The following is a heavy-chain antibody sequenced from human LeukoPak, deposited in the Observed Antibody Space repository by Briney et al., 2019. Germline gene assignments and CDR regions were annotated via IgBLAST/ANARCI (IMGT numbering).Heavy chain of an antibody. D-gene: IGHD1-20*01. CDR3: VKLDRGYNYHI. CDR1: GFTFSTYA. CDR2: ITTNGDST. V-gene: IGHV3-64D*09. J-gene: IGHJ4*02. Sequence: PGGSLRLSCSASGFTFSTYAMHWVRQAPGKGLEYVSAITTNGDSTYYADSVKGRFTISRDNSKNTLFLQMSSLRTEDTAMYYCVKLDRGYNYHIWGQGTLVTVSS.